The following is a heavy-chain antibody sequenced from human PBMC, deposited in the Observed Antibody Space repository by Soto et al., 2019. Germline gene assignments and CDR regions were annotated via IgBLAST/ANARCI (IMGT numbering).Heavy chain of an antibody. J-gene: IGHJ4*02. V-gene: IGHV3-23*01. Sequence: PGGSLRLSCVVSGRTFRRYPMSWIRQAPGNGLEWVSCIRVAGAATYYADSLKGWFTSSRHPSTSTLFRDMDSQGAEDTAIYSSAKGRKSDHEDGLCDFDSWGQLGLVTVCS. CDR1: GRTFRRYP. CDR3: AKGRKSDHEDGLCDFDS. CDR2: IRVAGAAT.